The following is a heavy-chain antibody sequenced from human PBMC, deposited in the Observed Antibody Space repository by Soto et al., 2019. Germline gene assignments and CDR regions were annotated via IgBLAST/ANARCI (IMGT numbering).Heavy chain of an antibody. V-gene: IGHV1-2*02. J-gene: IGHJ5*02. Sequence: WVRQAPGQGLEWMGWINPNSGGTNYAQKFQGRVTMTRDTSISTAYMELSRLRSDDTAVYYCARRTRNIVVDLVATDWFDPWGQGTLVTVSS. D-gene: IGHD2-2*01. CDR3: ARRTRNIVVDLVATDWFDP. CDR2: INPNSGGT.